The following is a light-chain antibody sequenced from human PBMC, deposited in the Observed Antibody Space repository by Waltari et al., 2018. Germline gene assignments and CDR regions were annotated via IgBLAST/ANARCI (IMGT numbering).Light chain of an antibody. CDR3: STWDDSLNGPL. Sequence: QSVLTQPPSESGAPGQTVTISCSGGKTNIGSNTVNWYHQVPGTAPRRIMYNTGQRAEGVHDRVSASKSGTSASLAISGLQPDDEATYYCSTWDDSLNGPLFGGGTKVTVL. V-gene: IGLV1-44*01. CDR1: KTNIGSNT. J-gene: IGLJ3*02. CDR2: NTG.